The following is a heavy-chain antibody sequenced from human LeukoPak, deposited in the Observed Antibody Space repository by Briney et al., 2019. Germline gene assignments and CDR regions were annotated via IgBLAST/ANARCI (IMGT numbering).Heavy chain of an antibody. CDR1: GFTISSNY. V-gene: IGHV3-66*01. Sequence: AGGSLRLSCAASGFTISSNYMSWVRQAPGKGLEWVSVIYSGGSTYYADSVKGRFTISRDNSKNTLYLQTNSLRAEDTAVYYCAREYGGNPPGYYFDYWGQGTLVTVSS. J-gene: IGHJ4*02. CDR3: AREYGGNPPGYYFDY. CDR2: IYSGGST. D-gene: IGHD4-23*01.